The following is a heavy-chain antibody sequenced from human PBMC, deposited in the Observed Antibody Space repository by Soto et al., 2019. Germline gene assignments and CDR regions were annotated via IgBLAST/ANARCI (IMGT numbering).Heavy chain of an antibody. D-gene: IGHD3-10*01. CDR1: EFTFSGRS. Sequence: EVQLVESGGGLVQPGGSLRLSCAASEFTFSGRSLHWVRQAPGKGLVWVSGIDKVGTDSTYADSVKGRFTSSRDNAKNTVYPQMTGLRVEDTAVYYCARGWFGPDVWGKGTTVTVSS. V-gene: IGHV3-74*01. CDR3: ARGWFGPDV. CDR2: IDKVGTDS. J-gene: IGHJ6*03.